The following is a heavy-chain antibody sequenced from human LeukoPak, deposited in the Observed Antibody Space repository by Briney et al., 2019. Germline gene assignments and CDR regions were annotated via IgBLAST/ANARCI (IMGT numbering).Heavy chain of an antibody. D-gene: IGHD6-13*01. CDR2: ISGSGGST. J-gene: IGHJ4*02. V-gene: IGHV3-23*01. CDR1: GLTFSSYA. Sequence: GGSLRLSCAASGLTFSSYAMTWVRQAPGKGLEWVSAISGSGGSTYFADSVKGRFTVSRDNSKDTLYLQMNSLRAEDTAVYYCAKDHQGYWADTFDYWGQGPLVTVSS. CDR3: AKDHQGYWADTFDY.